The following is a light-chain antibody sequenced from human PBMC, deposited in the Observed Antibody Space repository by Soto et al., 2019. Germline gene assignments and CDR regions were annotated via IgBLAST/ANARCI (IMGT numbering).Light chain of an antibody. CDR1: SSNIGSKT. CDR2: NSY. CDR3: ASWDASLNGYV. Sequence: QSVLTQPPSASGTPGQRVTISCSGSSSNIGSKTVNWYQQLPGTVPKLLIYNSYQRPSGVPDRFSGSKSGTPASLAISWLHSEDEVDYYCASWDASLNGYVFGAGTKVTVL. J-gene: IGLJ1*01. V-gene: IGLV1-44*01.